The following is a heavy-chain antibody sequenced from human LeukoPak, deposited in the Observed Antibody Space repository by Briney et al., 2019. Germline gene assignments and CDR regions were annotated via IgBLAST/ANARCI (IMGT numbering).Heavy chain of an antibody. CDR3: AKYSSSSRPPPFDY. J-gene: IGHJ4*02. Sequence: GGSLRLSCAASGFTFSSYGMHWVRQAPGKGLEWVAFIRYDGSNKYYADSVKGRFTISRDNSKNTLYLQMNSLRAEDTAVYYCAKYSSSSRPPPFDYWGQGTLVTVSS. D-gene: IGHD6-6*01. V-gene: IGHV3-30*02. CDR2: IRYDGSNK. CDR1: GFTFSSYG.